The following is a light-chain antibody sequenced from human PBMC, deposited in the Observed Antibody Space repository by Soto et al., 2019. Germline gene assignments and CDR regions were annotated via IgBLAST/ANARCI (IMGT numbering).Light chain of an antibody. V-gene: IGKV1-9*01. CDR1: QGISSS. Sequence: DIQLTQSPSFLSASVGDRVTITCRASQGISSSLAWYQQTPGKAPKLLIYAASTLQSGVPSRFSGSASGTEFTLTISSLQPEDFATYSCQQLNSYPYTFGQGTKLEIK. CDR3: QQLNSYPYT. CDR2: AAS. J-gene: IGKJ2*01.